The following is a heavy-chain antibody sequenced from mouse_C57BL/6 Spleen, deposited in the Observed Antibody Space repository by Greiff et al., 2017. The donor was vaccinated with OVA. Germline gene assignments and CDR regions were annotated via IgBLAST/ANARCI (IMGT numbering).Heavy chain of an antibody. CDR1: GYTFTDYE. Sequence: QVQLQQSGAELVRPGASVTLSCKASGYTFTDYEMHWVKQTPVHGLEWIGAIDPETGGTAYNQKFKGKAILTADKSSSTAYMELRSLTSEDSAVYYCTRSENYYGSSSVDYWGQGTTLTVSS. CDR3: TRSENYYGSSSVDY. D-gene: IGHD1-1*01. J-gene: IGHJ2*01. CDR2: IDPETGGT. V-gene: IGHV1-15*01.